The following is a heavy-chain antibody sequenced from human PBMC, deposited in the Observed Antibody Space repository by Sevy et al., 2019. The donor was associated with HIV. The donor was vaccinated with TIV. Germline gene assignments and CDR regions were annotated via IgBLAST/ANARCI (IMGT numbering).Heavy chain of an antibody. CDR3: ARGYDILTGYPRYGMDV. V-gene: IGHV3-11*06. CDR2: ISSSSSYT. CDR1: VFTFSDYY. Sequence: GGSLRLSCAASVFTFSDYYMSWIRQAPGKGLEWVSYISSSSSYTNYADSVKGRFTISRDNAKNSLYLQMNSLRAEDTAVYYCARGYDILTGYPRYGMDVWGQGTTVTVSS. D-gene: IGHD3-9*01. J-gene: IGHJ6*02.